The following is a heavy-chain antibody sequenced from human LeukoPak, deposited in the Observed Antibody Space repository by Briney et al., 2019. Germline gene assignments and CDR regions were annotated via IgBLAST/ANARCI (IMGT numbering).Heavy chain of an antibody. CDR2: INPSTGGT. Sequence: ASMKVSCKASGYIFTNNYIHWARQAPGQGLEWLGWINPSTGGTKYAQQFQGWVTLTRDTSTSTAYLDLSRLKSNDTAVYYCARGYSSMFIDNWGQGTLVTVSS. J-gene: IGHJ4*02. V-gene: IGHV1-2*04. D-gene: IGHD2-2*01. CDR3: ARGYSSMFIDN. CDR1: GYIFTNNY.